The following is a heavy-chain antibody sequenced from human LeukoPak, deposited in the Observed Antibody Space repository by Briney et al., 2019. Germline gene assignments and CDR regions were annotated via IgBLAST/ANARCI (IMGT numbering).Heavy chain of an antibody. CDR1: GGSISSYY. CDR2: IYYSGST. CDR3: AGGTAAWDFQH. Sequence: PSETLSLTCTVSGGSISSYYWSWIRQPPGKGLEWIGYIYYSGSTNYNPSLKSRVTISVDTSKNQFSLKLSSVTAADTAVYYCAGGTAAWDFQHWGQVTLVTVSS. J-gene: IGHJ1*01. D-gene: IGHD6-13*01. V-gene: IGHV4-59*01.